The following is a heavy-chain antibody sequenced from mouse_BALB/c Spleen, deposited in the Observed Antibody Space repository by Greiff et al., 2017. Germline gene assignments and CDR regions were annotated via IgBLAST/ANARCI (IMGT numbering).Heavy chain of an antibody. J-gene: IGHJ2*01. CDR3: ARRGLRPYFDY. CDR1: GYAFTNYL. V-gene: IGHV1-54*01. CDR2: INPGSGGT. D-gene: IGHD2-2*01. Sequence: QVQLKQSGAELVRPGTSVKVSCKASGYAFTNYLIEWVKQRPGQGLEWIGVINPGSGGTNYNEKFKGKATLTADKSSSTAYMQLSSLTSDDSAVYFCARRGLRPYFDYWGQGTTLTVSS.